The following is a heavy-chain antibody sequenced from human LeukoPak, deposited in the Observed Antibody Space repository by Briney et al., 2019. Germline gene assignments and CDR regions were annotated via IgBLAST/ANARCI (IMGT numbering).Heavy chain of an antibody. J-gene: IGHJ4*02. D-gene: IGHD1-26*01. V-gene: IGHV3-30-3*01. CDR2: ISYDGSNK. Sequence: GGSLRLSCAASGFTFSSYAMHWVRQAPGKGLEWVAVISYDGSNKYYADSVKGRFTISRDNSKNTLYLQMNSLRAEDAAVYYCARSLYSGSYFDYWGQGTLVTVSS. CDR1: GFTFSSYA. CDR3: ARSLYSGSYFDY.